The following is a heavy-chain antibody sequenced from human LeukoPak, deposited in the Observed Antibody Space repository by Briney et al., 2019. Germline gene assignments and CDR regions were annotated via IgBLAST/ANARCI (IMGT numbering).Heavy chain of an antibody. J-gene: IGHJ4*02. D-gene: IGHD1-1*01. CDR3: ATPTNWNSRYFDY. V-gene: IGHV4-39*01. CDR2: IYYSGST. CDR1: GGSISSSSYY. Sequence: PSETLSLTCTVSGGSISSSSYYWGWIRQPPGKGLEWIGSIYYSGSTYYNPSLKSRVTISVDTSKNQFSLKLSSVTAADTAVYYCATPTNWNSRYFDYWGQGTLVTVSS.